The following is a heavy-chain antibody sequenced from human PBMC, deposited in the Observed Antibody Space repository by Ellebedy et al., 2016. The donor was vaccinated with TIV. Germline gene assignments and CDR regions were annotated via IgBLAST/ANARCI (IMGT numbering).Heavy chain of an antibody. J-gene: IGHJ5*02. CDR3: VGPHWLVYS. Sequence: GESLKISCADSDFTFSYYWMSWVRQAPGKGPEWVANIRPDGIDKNYVDSVRGRFTISRDNAGNSLYLQMNSLRVDDTAVYYCVGPHWLVYSWGQGTLVTVSS. V-gene: IGHV3-7*03. CDR1: DFTFSYYW. D-gene: IGHD6-19*01. CDR2: IRPDGIDK.